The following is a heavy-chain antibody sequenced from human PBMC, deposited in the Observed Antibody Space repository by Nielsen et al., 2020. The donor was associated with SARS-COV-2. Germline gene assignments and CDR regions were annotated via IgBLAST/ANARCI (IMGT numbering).Heavy chain of an antibody. J-gene: IGHJ4*02. CDR2: INVGNGNT. Sequence: ASVKVSCKASGYSFTSYAVHWVWQAPGQRLEWMGWINVGNGNTKYSQKFQGRVTFTRDTSASTAYMELSGLSSEDTAVYYCARAEQWLQGFDYWGQGTLVTVSS. CDR3: ARAEQWLQGFDY. CDR1: GYSFTSYA. V-gene: IGHV1-3*01. D-gene: IGHD6-19*01.